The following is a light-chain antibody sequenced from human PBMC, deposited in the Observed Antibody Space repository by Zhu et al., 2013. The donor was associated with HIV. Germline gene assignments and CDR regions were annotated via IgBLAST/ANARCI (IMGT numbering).Light chain of an antibody. V-gene: IGKV1-8*01. CDR1: QGISSY. CDR2: AAS. Sequence: AIRMTQSPSSLSASTGDRVTITCRASQGISSYLAWYQQKPGKAPKLLIYAASTLQSGVPSRFSGSGSGTDFTLTITSLQPEDVATYYCQKYNSAPLTFGGGTKVEI. CDR3: QKYNSAPLT. J-gene: IGKJ4*01.